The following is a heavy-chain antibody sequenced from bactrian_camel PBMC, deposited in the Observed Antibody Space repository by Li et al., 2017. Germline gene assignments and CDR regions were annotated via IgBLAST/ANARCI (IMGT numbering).Heavy chain of an antibody. CDR1: GFNFANYA. D-gene: IGHD2*01. J-gene: IGHJ4*01. Sequence: VQLVESGGDLEQPGGSLSLTCVASGFNFANYAMTWVRQVSGKGLEWVSLISSSGGSTLYADSVKGRFTMSRDNAKNTITLELNSLKTEDTAMYYCAADFGPYCSGPYLARRANFEGQGTQVTVS. V-gene: IGHV3S36*01. CDR2: ISSSGGST.